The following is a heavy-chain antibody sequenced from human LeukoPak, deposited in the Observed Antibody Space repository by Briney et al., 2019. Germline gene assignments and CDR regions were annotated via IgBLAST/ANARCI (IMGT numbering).Heavy chain of an antibody. J-gene: IGHJ4*02. D-gene: IGHD3-16*01. CDR3: TMGDNFGY. CDR2: IRRKIYGATK. Sequence: GGSLRLSCSGSGFTFGDYAMSWVRQAPGKGLEWVGFIRRKIYGATKEYAASVRGRFTISRDDSKSTVYLQMNSLKTEDTAVYFCTMGDNFGYWGQGTLVTVSS. V-gene: IGHV3-49*04. CDR1: GFTFGDYA.